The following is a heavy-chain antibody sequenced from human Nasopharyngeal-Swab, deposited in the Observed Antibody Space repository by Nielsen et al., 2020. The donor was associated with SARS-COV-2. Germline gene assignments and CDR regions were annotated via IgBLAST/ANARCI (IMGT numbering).Heavy chain of an antibody. CDR2: ISGSGGST. V-gene: IGHV3-23*01. D-gene: IGHD4-17*01. Sequence: GESLKISCAASGFTFSSYAMSWVRQAPGKGLEWVSAISGSGGSTYYADSVKGRFTISRDNAKNSLYLQMNSLRAEDTALYYCAKVGSDYGDYRGDFDYWGQGTLVTVSS. J-gene: IGHJ4*02. CDR1: GFTFSSYA. CDR3: AKVGSDYGDYRGDFDY.